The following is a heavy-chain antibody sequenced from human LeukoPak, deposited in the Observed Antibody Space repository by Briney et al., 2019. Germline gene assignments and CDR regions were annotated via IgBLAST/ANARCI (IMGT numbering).Heavy chain of an antibody. CDR3: ARALGGDFWSAYYTGPFDY. Sequence: ASVKVSFKASVYTFTSYYMHWVRQAPRQGLEWVGIINPCCGRTSYAQKFQGRVTMTRDTSTSTVYMELSSLRSEDTAVYYCARALGGDFWSAYYTGPFDYWGQRTPVTVSS. D-gene: IGHD3-3*01. J-gene: IGHJ4*02. V-gene: IGHV1-46*01. CDR2: INPCCGRT. CDR1: VYTFTSYY.